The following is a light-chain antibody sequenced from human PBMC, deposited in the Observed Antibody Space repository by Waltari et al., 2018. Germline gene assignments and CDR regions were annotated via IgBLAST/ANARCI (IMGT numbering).Light chain of an antibody. CDR1: SSDIGTYQF. CDR3: SSYAGTKKLL. V-gene: IGLV2-8*01. CDR2: EVN. Sequence: QSALTQPPSASGSPGQSVTISCSGSSSDIGTYQFVSWYQQHPGKSPKLIIYEVNQRPSGVPDRFSGSKSGNTAYLTVSGLLPEDEADYYCSSYAGTKKLLFGGVTKLTVL. J-gene: IGLJ2*01.